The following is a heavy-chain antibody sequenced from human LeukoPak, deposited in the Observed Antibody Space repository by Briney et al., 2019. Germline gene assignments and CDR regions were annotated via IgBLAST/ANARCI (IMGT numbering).Heavy chain of an antibody. V-gene: IGHV3-23*01. CDR3: AKTQGTQALSIVGATWDYFDY. Sequence: GGSLRLSCAASGFTFSSYAMSWVRQAPGKGLEWVSAIGGSGGNTYYADSVKGRFTISRDNSKNTLYLQMNSLRAEDTAVYYCAKTQGTQALSIVGATWDYFDYWGQGTLVTVSS. J-gene: IGHJ4*02. CDR1: GFTFSSYA. D-gene: IGHD1-26*01. CDR2: IGGSGGNT.